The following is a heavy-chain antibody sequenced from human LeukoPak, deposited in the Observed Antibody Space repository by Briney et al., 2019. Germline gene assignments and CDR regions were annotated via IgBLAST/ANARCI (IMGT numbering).Heavy chain of an antibody. D-gene: IGHD6-19*01. CDR1: GFTFSSYA. CDR3: VKEGAAGIAVAGTFDY. V-gene: IGHV3-64D*06. J-gene: IGHJ4*02. Sequence: GGSLRLSCSASGFTFSSYAMHWVRQAPGKGLEYVSAISSNGGSTYYADSVKGRFAISRDNSKNTLYLQMSSLRAEDTAVYYCVKEGAAGIAVAGTFDYWGQGTLSPSPQ. CDR2: ISSNGGST.